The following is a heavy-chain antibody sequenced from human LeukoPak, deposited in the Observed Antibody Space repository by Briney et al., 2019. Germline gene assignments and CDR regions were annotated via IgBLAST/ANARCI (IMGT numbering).Heavy chain of an antibody. J-gene: IGHJ2*01. CDR3: ARRHGDTAMVPYWYFDL. CDR1: GGSISSSSYN. Sequence: SETLSLTCTVSGGSISSSSYNWGWIRQPPGKGLEWIGSIYYSGSTYYNPSLKSRVTISVDTSKNQFSLKLSSVTAADTAVYYCARRHGDTAMVPYWYFDLWGRGTLVTVSS. CDR2: IYYSGST. V-gene: IGHV4-39*01. D-gene: IGHD5-18*01.